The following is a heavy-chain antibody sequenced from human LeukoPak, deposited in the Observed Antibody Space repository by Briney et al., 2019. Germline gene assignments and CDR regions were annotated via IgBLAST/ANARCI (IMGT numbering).Heavy chain of an antibody. Sequence: ASVKVSCKASGYTFTSYGISWVRQAPGQGLEWMGWISAYNGNTNYAQKLQGRVTMTTDTSTSTAYMELRSLRSDGTAVYYCARLSSGSYYNIWFDPWGQGTLVTVSS. J-gene: IGHJ5*02. CDR3: ARLSSGSYYNIWFDP. CDR1: GYTFTSYG. CDR2: ISAYNGNT. V-gene: IGHV1-18*01. D-gene: IGHD3-10*01.